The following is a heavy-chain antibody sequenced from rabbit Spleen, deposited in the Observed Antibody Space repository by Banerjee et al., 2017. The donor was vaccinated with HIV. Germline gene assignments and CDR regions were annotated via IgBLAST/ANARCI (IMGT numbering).Heavy chain of an antibody. Sequence: QSLEESGGGLVKPGASLTLTCKASGFSFSGGYYMCWVRQAPGKGLEWIGCIYTSSSRTWYASWVNGRFTITSNTNQNTMDLKMTSLTDADTAAYFCAKENAYYLTWLDLWGPGTLVTVS. V-gene: IGHV1S43*01. CDR1: GFSFSGGYY. J-gene: IGHJ3*01. CDR2: IYTSSSRT. CDR3: AKENAYYLTWLDL. D-gene: IGHD6-1*01.